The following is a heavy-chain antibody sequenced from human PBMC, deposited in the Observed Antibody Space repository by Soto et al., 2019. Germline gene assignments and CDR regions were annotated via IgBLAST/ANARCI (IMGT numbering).Heavy chain of an antibody. CDR3: ARASYYYGSGSYSGPDY. Sequence: QVQLVQSGAEVKKPGASVKVSCKASGYTFTSYGISWVRQAPGQGLEWMGWISAYNGNTNYAQKLQGRVTMTTDTSTSTAYMELRSLRSDDTAVYYCARASYYYGSGSYSGPDYWGQGTLVTVSS. J-gene: IGHJ4*02. CDR2: ISAYNGNT. CDR1: GYTFTSYG. D-gene: IGHD3-10*01. V-gene: IGHV1-18*04.